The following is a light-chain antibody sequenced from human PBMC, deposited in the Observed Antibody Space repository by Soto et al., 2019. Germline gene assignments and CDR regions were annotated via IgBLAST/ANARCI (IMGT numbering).Light chain of an antibody. Sequence: QSVLTQPPSVSGSPGQSVTISCTGTSSDVGSYNRVSWYQQPPGTATKLMIFEVSNRPSGVPDRFSGSKSGNTASLKITRLQAEDEADYYCSSYTTSSTYVFGTGTKVTV. CDR3: SSYTTSSTYV. J-gene: IGLJ1*01. V-gene: IGLV2-18*02. CDR1: SSDVGSYNR. CDR2: EVS.